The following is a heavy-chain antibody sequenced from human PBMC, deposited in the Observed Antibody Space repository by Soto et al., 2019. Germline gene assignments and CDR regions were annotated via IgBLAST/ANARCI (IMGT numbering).Heavy chain of an antibody. CDR1: VYTFTGYY. J-gene: IGHJ4*02. V-gene: IGHV1-2*02. D-gene: IGHD3-22*01. CDR2: INPNSGGT. Sequence: SVKVSCKSSVYTFTGYYMHLVRQAPGQGLEWMGWINPNSGGTNYAQKFQGRVTMTRDTSISTAYMELSRLRSDDTAVYYCATEADYYDSSAPATPDYWGQGTLVTVSS. CDR3: ATEADYYDSSAPATPDY.